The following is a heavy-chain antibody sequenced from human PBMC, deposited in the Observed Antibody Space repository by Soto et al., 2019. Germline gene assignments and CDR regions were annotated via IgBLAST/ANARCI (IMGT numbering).Heavy chain of an antibody. V-gene: IGHV6-1*01. D-gene: IGHD3-3*01. J-gene: IGHJ5*02. CDR2: TYYRSKWYN. CDR1: GDSVSSNSAA. Sequence: PSQTLSLTCAISGDSVSSNSAAWNWIRQSPSRGLEWLGRTYYRSKWYNDYAVSVKSRITINPDTSKNQFSLQLNSVTPEDTAVYYCARDLSVSFDFWSGIGHTENYWFDPWGQGTLVTVSS. CDR3: ARDLSVSFDFWSGIGHTENYWFDP.